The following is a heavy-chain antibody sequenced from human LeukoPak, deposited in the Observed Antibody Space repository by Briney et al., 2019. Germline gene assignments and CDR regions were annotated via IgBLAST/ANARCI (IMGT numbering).Heavy chain of an antibody. Sequence: GGSLRLSCAASGFTFSSYAMHWVRQAPGKGLEWVAVISYDGSNKYYADSVKGRFTISRDNSKNTLYLQMNSLRAEDTAVYYCARRLEFDYWGQGTLVTVSS. V-gene: IGHV3-30*04. D-gene: IGHD5-24*01. J-gene: IGHJ4*02. CDR1: GFTFSSYA. CDR3: ARRLEFDY. CDR2: ISYDGSNK.